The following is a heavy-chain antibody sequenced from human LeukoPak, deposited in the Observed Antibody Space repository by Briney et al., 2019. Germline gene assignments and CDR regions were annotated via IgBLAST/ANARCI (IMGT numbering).Heavy chain of an antibody. CDR1: GYTFTSYG. J-gene: IGHJ4*02. CDR2: ISAYNGNT. V-gene: IGHV1-18*01. D-gene: IGHD2-2*01. CDR3: ARGGYCSSTSCYAFDY. Sequence: GASVKVSCKASGYTFTSYGISWVRQVPGQGLEWMGWISAYNGNTNYAQKLQGRVTMTTDTSTSTAYMELRSLRSDDTAVYYCARGGYCSSTSCYAFDYWGQGTLVTVSS.